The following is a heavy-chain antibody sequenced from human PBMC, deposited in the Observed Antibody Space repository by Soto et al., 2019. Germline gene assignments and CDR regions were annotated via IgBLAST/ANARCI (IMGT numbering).Heavy chain of an antibody. D-gene: IGHD6-13*01. V-gene: IGHV3-73*01. CDR2: ISTKANNYAT. CDR1: GFTFSGSE. Sequence: EVKVVESGGDLVQPGGSLKLSCAASGFTFSGSEMHWVRQASGKGLEWVGHISTKANNYATAYAASVKGRFTISRDDLKNMAYLEMNSLRTEDTAVYYCIRAAAGLDPWGQGTLVTVSS. J-gene: IGHJ5*02. CDR3: IRAAAGLDP.